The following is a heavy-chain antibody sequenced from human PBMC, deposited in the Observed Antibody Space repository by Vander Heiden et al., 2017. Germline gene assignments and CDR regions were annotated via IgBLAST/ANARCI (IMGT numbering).Heavy chain of an antibody. V-gene: IGHV1-18*01. CDR2: FSGYNANT. J-gene: IGHJ5*02. Sequence: QPQLVQSGAEVKKPGASVKVSCETSGYAFETYGISWVRQAPGQGPEWMGWFSGYNANTKYAQKFQGRVTLWTDTSTSTAYMELKSLRSDDTAFYYCARDSSSWRGAHWLAPWGQGTLVTVSS. CDR1: GYAFETYG. D-gene: IGHD6-13*01. CDR3: ARDSSSWRGAHWLAP.